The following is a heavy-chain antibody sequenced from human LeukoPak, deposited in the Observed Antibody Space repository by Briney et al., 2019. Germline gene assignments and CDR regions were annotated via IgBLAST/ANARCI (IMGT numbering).Heavy chain of an antibody. CDR1: GGSISSYY. J-gene: IGHJ4*02. V-gene: IGHV4-59*01. Sequence: SETLSLTCTVSGGSISSYYWSWIRQPPGKGLEWIGYIYYSGSTNYNPSLKSRVTISVDTSKNQFSLKLSSVAAADTAVYYCARAPDDIRGYYPLDYRGQGTLVTVSS. D-gene: IGHD3-22*01. CDR3: ARAPDDIRGYYPLDY. CDR2: IYYSGST.